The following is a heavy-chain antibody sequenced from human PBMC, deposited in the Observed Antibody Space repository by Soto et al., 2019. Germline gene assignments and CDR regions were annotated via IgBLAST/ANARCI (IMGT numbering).Heavy chain of an antibody. V-gene: IGHV4-30-2*01. CDR2: IYHSGST. J-gene: IGHJ6*02. CDR3: ARVPDV. Sequence: QLQLQESSSGLVKPSQTLSLTCAVSGGSISSGGYSWTWIRQPPGKGLEWIGYIYHSGSTYYNPSLKSRVTISVDRSKNQFSLKLSSVTAADTAVYYCARVPDVWGQGTTVTVSS. CDR1: GGSISSGGYS.